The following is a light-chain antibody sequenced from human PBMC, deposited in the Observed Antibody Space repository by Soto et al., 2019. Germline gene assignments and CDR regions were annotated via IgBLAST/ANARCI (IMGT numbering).Light chain of an antibody. J-gene: IGKJ1*01. CDR1: QSVGYSY. Sequence: EIVLTQSPGTLSLSPGERATLSCRASQSVGYSYLAWFQQTPGQAPRLLIYGASSRATGIPDRFSGSGSGTDFTLTISRLEPEDFAVYYCQQYGSSPTWTFGQGTKVEIK. CDR3: QQYGSSPTWT. CDR2: GAS. V-gene: IGKV3-20*01.